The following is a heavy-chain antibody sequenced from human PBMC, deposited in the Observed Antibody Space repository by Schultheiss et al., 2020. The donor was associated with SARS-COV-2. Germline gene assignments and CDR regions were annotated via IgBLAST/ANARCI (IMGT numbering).Heavy chain of an antibody. D-gene: IGHD6-6*01. CDR2: ISYDGSNK. CDR1: GFTFSGSA. CDR3: ARGESIAAHDYYYGMDV. V-gene: IGHV3-30*04. J-gene: IGHJ6*02. Sequence: GGSLRLSCAASGFTFSGSAMHWVRQAPGKGLEWVAVISYDGSNKYYADSVKGRFTISRDNSKNSLYLQMNSLRAEDTAVYYCARGESIAAHDYYYGMDVWGQGTTVTVSS.